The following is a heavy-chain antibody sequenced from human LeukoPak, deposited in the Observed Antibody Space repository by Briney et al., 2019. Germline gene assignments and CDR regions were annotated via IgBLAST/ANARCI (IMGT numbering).Heavy chain of an antibody. CDR1: DYSINSGYY. CDR2: IYHSGST. D-gene: IGHD3-9*01. J-gene: IGHJ4*02. V-gene: IGHV4-38-2*02. CDR3: ASAILAGSSRYYFDY. Sequence: PSETLSLTCTVSDYSINSGYYWGWIRKPPGKGLEWIGSIYHSGSTYYTPSLKSRVTISVDTSKNQFSLKLSSVTAADTAVYYCASAILAGSSRYYFDYWGQATLVTVSS.